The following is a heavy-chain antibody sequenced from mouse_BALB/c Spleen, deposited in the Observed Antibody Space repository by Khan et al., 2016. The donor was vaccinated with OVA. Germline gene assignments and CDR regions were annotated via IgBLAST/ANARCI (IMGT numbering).Heavy chain of an antibody. CDR2: ISYSGST. D-gene: IGHD1-1*01. J-gene: IGHJ4*01. CDR3: ARGNYYGYAMDY. V-gene: IGHV3-2*02. Sequence: EVKLLESGPGLVKPSQSLSLTCTVTGYSITSNYAWNWIRQFPGNKLEWMGYISYSGSTSYNPSLKSRISITRDTSKNQFFLQLNSVTTEDTATEYCARGNYYGYAMDYWGQGTSVTVSS. CDR1: GYSITSNYA.